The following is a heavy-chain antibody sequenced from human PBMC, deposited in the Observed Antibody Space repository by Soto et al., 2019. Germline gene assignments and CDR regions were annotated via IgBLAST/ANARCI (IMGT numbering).Heavy chain of an antibody. CDR1: GFTFSGSA. CDR2: IRSKANSYAT. V-gene: IGHV3-73*01. D-gene: IGHD2-2*01. Sequence: ESGGGLVQPGGSLKLSCAASGFTFSGSAMHWVRQASGKGLEWVGRIRSKANSYATAYAASVKGRFTISRDDSKNTAYLQMNSLKTEDTAVYYCTRRNVVVPAAMLNYYYMDVWGKGTTVTVSS. J-gene: IGHJ6*03. CDR3: TRRNVVVPAAMLNYYYMDV.